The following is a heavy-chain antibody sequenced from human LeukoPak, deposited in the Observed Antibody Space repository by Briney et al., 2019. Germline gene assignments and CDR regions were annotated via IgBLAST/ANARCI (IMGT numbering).Heavy chain of an antibody. CDR1: GGSISSYY. J-gene: IGHJ6*02. V-gene: IGHV4-4*07. Sequence: SETLSLTCTVSGGSISSYYWSWIRQPAGKGLEWIGRIYTSGSTNYNPSLKSRVTMSVDTSKNQFSLKLSSVTAADTAVYYCAREVGIAAAERETYYYGMDVWGQGTTVTVSS. CDR3: AREVGIAAAERETYYYGMDV. CDR2: IYTSGST. D-gene: IGHD6-13*01.